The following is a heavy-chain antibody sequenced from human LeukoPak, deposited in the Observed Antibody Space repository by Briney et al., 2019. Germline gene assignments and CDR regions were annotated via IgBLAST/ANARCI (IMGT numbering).Heavy chain of an antibody. V-gene: IGHV4-59*01. D-gene: IGHD2-15*01. J-gene: IGHJ6*02. CDR1: GGSISSYY. CDR3: ARVEVGAANRQWYGMDV. CDR2: VDYRGNT. Sequence: SETLSLTCTISGGSISSYYWSWIRQPPGKGLEWIGYVDYRGNTNYNPSLKSRVTISIDTSKSLFSLKLNSVTAADTAVYYCARVEVGAANRQWYGMDVWGQGTTVTVSS.